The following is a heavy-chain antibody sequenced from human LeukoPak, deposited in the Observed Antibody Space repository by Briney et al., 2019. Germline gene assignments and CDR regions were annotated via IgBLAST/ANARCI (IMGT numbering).Heavy chain of an antibody. CDR1: GGSISSYY. D-gene: IGHD1-26*01. J-gene: IGHJ3*02. CDR3: ARESVNGVVGASDAFDI. V-gene: IGHV4-59*12. Sequence: SETLSLTCTVSGGSISSYYWSWIRQPPGKGLEWIGYIYYSGSTNYNPSLKSRVTISVDTSKNQFSLKLSSVTAADTAVYYCARESVNGVVGASDAFDIWGQGTMVTVSS. CDR2: IYYSGST.